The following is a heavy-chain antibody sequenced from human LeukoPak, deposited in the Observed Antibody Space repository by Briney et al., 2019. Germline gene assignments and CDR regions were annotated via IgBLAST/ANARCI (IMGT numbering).Heavy chain of an antibody. J-gene: IGHJ4*02. CDR2: IYSGGST. V-gene: IGHV3-53*01. CDR3: AKGYYDYVWGSYYFDY. Sequence: GGSLRLSCAASGFTVSSNYMSWVRQAPGKGLEWVSVIYSGGSTYYADSVKGRFTISRDNSRDTLYLQMNSLRAEDTAVYYCAKGYYDYVWGSYYFDYWGQGTLVTVSS. CDR1: GFTVSSNY. D-gene: IGHD3-16*01.